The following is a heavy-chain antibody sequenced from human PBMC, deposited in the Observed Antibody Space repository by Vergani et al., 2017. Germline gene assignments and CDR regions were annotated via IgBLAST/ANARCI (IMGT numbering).Heavy chain of an antibody. Sequence: QITLKESGPTLVKPTQTLTLTCTFSGFSLNTRGVSVAWIRQPPGKALDWLALIYWNDDQHYTPSLNNRVTITKDTSKNHVVLTMTNMDYVDTGTYYCVYRKTECGTTGCFYPFYSYYYMDVWGKGTTVTVSS. D-gene: IGHD1-7*01. J-gene: IGHJ6*03. CDR1: GFSLNTRGVS. V-gene: IGHV2-5*04. CDR3: VYRKTECGTTGCFYPFYSYYYMDV. CDR2: IYWNDDQ.